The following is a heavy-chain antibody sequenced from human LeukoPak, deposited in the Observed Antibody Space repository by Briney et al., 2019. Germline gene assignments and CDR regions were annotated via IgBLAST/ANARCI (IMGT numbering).Heavy chain of an antibody. Sequence: SETLSLTCTVSGGSINNYYWSWIRQPPGEGLEWIGFIYYSGSTNYNPSLKSRVTISLDTSKNQFSLNLSSVTAADTAVYYCAARGDGYNNWYFDLWGRGTLVTVSS. CDR1: GGSINNYY. D-gene: IGHD5-24*01. CDR2: IYYSGST. V-gene: IGHV4-59*01. CDR3: AARGDGYNNWYFDL. J-gene: IGHJ2*01.